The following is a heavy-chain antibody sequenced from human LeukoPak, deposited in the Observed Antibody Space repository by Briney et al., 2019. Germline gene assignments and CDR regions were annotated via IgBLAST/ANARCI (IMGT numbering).Heavy chain of an antibody. CDR1: GYRFTTDY. J-gene: IGHJ3*02. V-gene: IGHV5-51*01. Sequence: GESLKISCKASGYRFTTDYIGWVRQMPGKGLEWMGMIYPDDSETNYSPSFQGQVSMSVDKSITTAYLQWSSLKASDTAIYYCARQAYGSHFDAFDIWGQGTMVTVSS. D-gene: IGHD3-22*01. CDR2: IYPDDSET. CDR3: ARQAYGSHFDAFDI.